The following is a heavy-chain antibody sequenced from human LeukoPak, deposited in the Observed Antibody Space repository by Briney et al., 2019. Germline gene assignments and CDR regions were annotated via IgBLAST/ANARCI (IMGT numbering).Heavy chain of an antibody. CDR3: AREQYTEGYYFDY. CDR2: IYHSGST. D-gene: IGHD2-2*02. J-gene: IGHJ4*02. CDR1: GYSISSGYY. Sequence: MASETLSLTCTVSGYSISSGYYWGWIRQPPGKGLEWIGSIYHSGSTYYNPSLKSRVTISVDTSKNQFSLKLSSVTAADTAVYYCAREQYTEGYYFDYWGQGTLVTVSS. V-gene: IGHV4-38-2*02.